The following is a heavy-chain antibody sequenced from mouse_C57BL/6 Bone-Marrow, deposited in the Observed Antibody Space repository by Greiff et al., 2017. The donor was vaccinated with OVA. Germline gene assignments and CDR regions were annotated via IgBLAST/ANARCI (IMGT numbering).Heavy chain of an antibody. CDR2: ISYDGSN. V-gene: IGHV3-6*01. J-gene: IGHJ3*01. CDR3: ARGAYYYGSRWFAY. D-gene: IGHD1-1*01. Sequence: EVQLKESGPGLVKPSQSLSLTCSVTGYSITSGYYWNWIRQFPGNKLEWMGYISYDGSNNYNPSLKNRISITRDTSKNQFFLKLNSVTTEDAATYYCARGAYYYGSRWFAYWGQGTLVTVSA. CDR1: GYSITSGYY.